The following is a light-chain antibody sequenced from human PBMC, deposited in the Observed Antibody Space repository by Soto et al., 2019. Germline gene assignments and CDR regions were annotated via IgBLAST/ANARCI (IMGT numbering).Light chain of an antibody. Sequence: DIQMTQSPSSLSASVGDRVTITCRASQGISSYLAWYQQKPGKVPELLIYAASTLHSGVPSRFSGSGSRTDFTLTIGSLQSEDVATYYCQKYDSDPFTFSPGTKVEIK. J-gene: IGKJ3*01. CDR3: QKYDSDPFT. CDR1: QGISSY. V-gene: IGKV1-27*01. CDR2: AAS.